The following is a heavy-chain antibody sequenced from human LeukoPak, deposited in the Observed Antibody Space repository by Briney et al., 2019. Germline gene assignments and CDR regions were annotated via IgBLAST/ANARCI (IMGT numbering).Heavy chain of an antibody. Sequence: PGGSLRLSCAASGFTFSSYSMNWVRQAPGKGLEWVSYISSSSTIYYADSVKGRFTISRDNAKNSLYLQMNSLRAEDTAVYYCASRITMVRGVIDWGQGTLVTVSS. D-gene: IGHD3-10*01. CDR3: ASRITMVRGVID. J-gene: IGHJ4*02. V-gene: IGHV3-48*01. CDR1: GFTFSSYS. CDR2: ISSSSTI.